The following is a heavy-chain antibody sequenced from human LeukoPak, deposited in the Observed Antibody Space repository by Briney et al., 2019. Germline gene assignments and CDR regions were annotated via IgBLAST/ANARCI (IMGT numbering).Heavy chain of an antibody. CDR2: IYSGGST. CDR3: ASVLELYTEGAIDI. Sequence: GGSLRLSCAASGFTVSSNYMSWVRQAPGNGLEWVSVIYSGGSTYYADSVKGRFTISRDNSKNTLYLQMNSLRAEDTAVYYCASVLELYTEGAIDIWGQGTMVTVSS. CDR1: GFTVSSNY. V-gene: IGHV3-66*01. D-gene: IGHD1-7*01. J-gene: IGHJ3*02.